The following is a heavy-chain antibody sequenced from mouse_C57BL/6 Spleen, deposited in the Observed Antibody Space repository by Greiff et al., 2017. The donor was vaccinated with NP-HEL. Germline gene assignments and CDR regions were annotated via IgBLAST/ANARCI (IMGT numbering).Heavy chain of an antibody. CDR1: GYSITSGYY. J-gene: IGHJ2*01. D-gene: IGHD2-2*01. Sequence: VQLQQSGPGLVKPSQSLSLTCSVTGYSITSGYYWNWIRQFPGNKLEWMGYISYDGSNNYNPSLKNRISITRDTSKNQFFLKLNSVTTEDTATYYGARVIYYGDDGGYYFDYWGQGTTLTVSS. CDR3: ARVIYYGDDGGYYFDY. CDR2: ISYDGSN. V-gene: IGHV3-6*01.